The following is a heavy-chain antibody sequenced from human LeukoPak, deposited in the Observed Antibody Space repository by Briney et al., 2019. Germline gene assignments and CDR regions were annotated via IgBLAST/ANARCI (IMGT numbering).Heavy chain of an antibody. J-gene: IGHJ4*02. Sequence: GESLKISCKGSGYTFINYWIAWVRQMPGKGLEWMGIIHPSDSDTRYSPSFQGQVTISVDKSINTAYLQWSGLKASDTAMYYCASSSTSRFRVGLDYWGQGTLVTVSS. V-gene: IGHV5-51*01. CDR1: GYTFINYW. D-gene: IGHD2-2*01. CDR2: IHPSDSDT. CDR3: ASSSTSRFRVGLDY.